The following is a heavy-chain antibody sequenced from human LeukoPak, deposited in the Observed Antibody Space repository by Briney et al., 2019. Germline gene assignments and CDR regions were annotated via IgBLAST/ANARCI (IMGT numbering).Heavy chain of an antibody. J-gene: IGHJ6*02. CDR1: GFTFSSYW. D-gene: IGHD3-16*01. CDR3: ARGGGLDV. Sequence: GGSLRLSCAASGFTFSSYWMNWARQAPGKGLEWVASINHNGNVNYYVDSVKGRFTISRHNAKNSLYLQMSNLRAEDTAVYFCARGGGLDVWGQGATVTVSS. V-gene: IGHV3-7*03. CDR2: INHNGNVN.